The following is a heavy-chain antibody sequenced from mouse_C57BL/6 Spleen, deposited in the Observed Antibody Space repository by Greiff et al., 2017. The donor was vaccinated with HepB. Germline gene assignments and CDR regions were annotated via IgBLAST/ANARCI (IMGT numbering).Heavy chain of an antibody. Sequence: QVQLQQSGAELVRPGASVKLSCKASGYTFTDYYINWVKQRPGQGLEWIARIYPGSGNTYYNEKFKGKATLTAEKSSSTAYMQLSSLTSEDSAVYFCAREGYYYGSSYFDYWGQGTTRTVSS. CDR3: AREGYYYGSSYFDY. J-gene: IGHJ2*01. V-gene: IGHV1-76*01. D-gene: IGHD1-1*01. CDR2: IYPGSGNT. CDR1: GYTFTDYY.